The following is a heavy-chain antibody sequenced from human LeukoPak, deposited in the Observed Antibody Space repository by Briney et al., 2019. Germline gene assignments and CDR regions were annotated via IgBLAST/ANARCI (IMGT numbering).Heavy chain of an antibody. V-gene: IGHV3-48*01. Sequence: GGSLRLSCAASGFTFSSYSMNWVRQAPGKGLEWVSYISSSSSTIYYADSVKGRFTIFRDNSKNTLYLQMNSLRAEDTAVYYCARTSSGYYIGYWGQGTLVTVSS. CDR3: ARTSSGYYIGY. CDR2: ISSSSSTI. D-gene: IGHD3-3*01. CDR1: GFTFSSYS. J-gene: IGHJ4*02.